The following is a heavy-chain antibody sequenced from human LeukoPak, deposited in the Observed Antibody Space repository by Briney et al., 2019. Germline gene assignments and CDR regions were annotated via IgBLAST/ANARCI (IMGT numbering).Heavy chain of an antibody. CDR2: ISGSGGST. V-gene: IGHV3-23*01. J-gene: IGHJ4*02. CDR3: AKTTVTTDFVDY. Sequence: QSGGSLRLSCAASGFTFSSYAMSWVRQAPGKGLEWVSAISGSGGSTYYADSVKGRFTIYRDNSKNTLYLQMNSLRAEDTAVYYCAKTTVTTDFVDYWGQGTLVTVSS. CDR1: GFTFSSYA. D-gene: IGHD4-17*01.